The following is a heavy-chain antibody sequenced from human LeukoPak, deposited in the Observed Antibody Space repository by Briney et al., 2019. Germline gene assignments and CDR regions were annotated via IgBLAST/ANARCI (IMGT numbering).Heavy chain of an antibody. Sequence: PGGSLRLSCAASGFTFSSYEMNWVRQAPGKGLEWVSYISSSGSTIYYADSVKGRFTISRDNAKNSLYLQMNSLRAEDTAVYYCARARWCSSTSCYFAAFDIWGHGTMVTVSS. V-gene: IGHV3-48*03. J-gene: IGHJ3*02. D-gene: IGHD2-2*01. CDR1: GFTFSSYE. CDR2: ISSSGSTI. CDR3: ARARWCSSTSCYFAAFDI.